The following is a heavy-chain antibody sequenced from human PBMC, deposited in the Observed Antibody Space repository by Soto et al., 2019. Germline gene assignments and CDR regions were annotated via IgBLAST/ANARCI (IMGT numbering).Heavy chain of an antibody. CDR3: ARLARGDYGGNSNFDY. D-gene: IGHD4-17*01. CDR1: GGSISSSSYY. CDR2: IYYSGST. V-gene: IGHV4-39*01. Sequence: SETLSLTCTVSGGSISSSSYYWGWIRRPPGKGLEWIGSIYYSGSTYYNPSLKSRVTISVDTSKNQFSLKLSSVTAADTAVYYCARLARGDYGGNSNFDYWGQGTLVTVSS. J-gene: IGHJ4*02.